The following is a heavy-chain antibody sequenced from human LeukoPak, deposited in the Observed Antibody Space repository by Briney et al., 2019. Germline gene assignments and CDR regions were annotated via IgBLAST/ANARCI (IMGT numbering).Heavy chain of an antibody. CDR3: ASVFRYCSSTSCYIKDAFDI. Sequence: ASVKVSCKASGGTFSNYAFNWVRQAPGQGLEWMGGIIPIFGTANYAQKFQGRVTITTDESTSTAYMELSSLRSEDTAVYYCASVFRYCSSTSCYIKDAFDIWGQGTMVTVSS. CDR1: GGTFSNYA. CDR2: IIPIFGTA. J-gene: IGHJ3*02. D-gene: IGHD2-2*02. V-gene: IGHV1-69*05.